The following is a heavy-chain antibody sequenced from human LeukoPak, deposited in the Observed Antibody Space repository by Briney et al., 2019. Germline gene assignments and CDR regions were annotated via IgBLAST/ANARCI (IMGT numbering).Heavy chain of an antibody. Sequence: ASAKVSCKASGYTCTGFYIHCVRQAPGQRPECMGFMYPTRYGTEYTQKFQGRVSMTRDTYTSTAYMELSSLRSDDTAIYYCARDVGVPGRGNALDYWGQGTLVTVSS. J-gene: IGHJ4*02. D-gene: IGHD2-8*01. CDR1: GYTCTGFY. CDR2: MYPTRYGT. CDR3: ARDVGVPGRGNALDY. V-gene: IGHV1-2*02.